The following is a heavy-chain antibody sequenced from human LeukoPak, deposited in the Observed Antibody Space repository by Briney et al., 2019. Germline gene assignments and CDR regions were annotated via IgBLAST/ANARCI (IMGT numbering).Heavy chain of an antibody. CDR2: IYTSGST. D-gene: IGHD4-17*01. Sequence: PSQTLSLTCTVSGGSISSGSYYWSWIRQPAGKGLEWIGGIYTSGSTNYNPSLKSRVTISVDTSKNHFSLKLSSVTAADTAVYYCARDRLATVRDNWFDPWGQGTLVTVSS. V-gene: IGHV4-61*02. CDR3: ARDRLATVRDNWFDP. J-gene: IGHJ5*02. CDR1: GGSISSGSYY.